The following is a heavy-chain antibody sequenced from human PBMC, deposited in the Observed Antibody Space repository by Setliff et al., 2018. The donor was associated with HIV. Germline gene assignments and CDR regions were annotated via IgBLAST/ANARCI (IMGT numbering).Heavy chain of an antibody. CDR1: GYIFSSKG. V-gene: IGHV1-18*01. J-gene: IGHJ4*02. Sequence: ASVKVSCKASGYIFSSKGISWVRQAPGQGLEGMGWNSSYNGNTKYAQKVQDRVTMTKDTSTSTDYMELRSLRSDDPAVYYCARVSRSGWFFDWWGQGSLVTVSS. CDR2: NSSYNGNT. D-gene: IGHD6-19*01. CDR3: ARVSRSGWFFDW.